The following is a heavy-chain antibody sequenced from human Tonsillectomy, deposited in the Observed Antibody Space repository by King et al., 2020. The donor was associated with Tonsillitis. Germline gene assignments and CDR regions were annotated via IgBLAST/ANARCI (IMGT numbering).Heavy chain of an antibody. J-gene: IGHJ4*02. D-gene: IGHD6-13*01. CDR2: ISYSGAA. Sequence: QLQESGPGLVKPSETLSLTCTVSGGSISRSGYYWGWIRQPPGKGLEWIGSISYSGAAYSIPSLKSRVTMSGDPATNQFSLKLSSVTAADTALYFCARTNGSIWAIDYWGQGTLVTVSS. V-gene: IGHV4-39*01. CDR3: ARTNGSIWAIDY. CDR1: GGSISRSGYY.